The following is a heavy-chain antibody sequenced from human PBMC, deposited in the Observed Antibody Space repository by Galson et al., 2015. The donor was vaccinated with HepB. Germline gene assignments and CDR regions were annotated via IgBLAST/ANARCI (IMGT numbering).Heavy chain of an antibody. CDR2: INAGNGNT. V-gene: IGHV1-3*01. D-gene: IGHD3-16*02. CDR3: ARGGVDYIWGSYRHYYFDY. Sequence: SVKVSCKASGYTFTSYAMHWVRQAPGQRLEWMGWINAGNGNTKYSQKFQGRVTITGDTSASTAYMELSSLRSEDTAVYYCARGGVDYIWGSYRHYYFDYWGQGTLVTVSS. CDR1: GYTFTSYA. J-gene: IGHJ4*02.